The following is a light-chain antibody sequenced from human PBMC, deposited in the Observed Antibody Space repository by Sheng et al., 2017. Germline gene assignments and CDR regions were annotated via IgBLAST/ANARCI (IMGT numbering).Light chain of an antibody. Sequence: DLQMTQSPSSLSASVGDRVTITCRASQGVDNYLAWYQQKPGKVPKLLIYDVSTLQSGVPSRFSGSGSGTDFTLTISSLQPEDFATYYCQQYADLLYTFGPGTRV. CDR3: QQYADLLYT. CDR1: QGVDNY. CDR2: DVS. J-gene: IGKJ3*01. V-gene: IGKV1-27*01.